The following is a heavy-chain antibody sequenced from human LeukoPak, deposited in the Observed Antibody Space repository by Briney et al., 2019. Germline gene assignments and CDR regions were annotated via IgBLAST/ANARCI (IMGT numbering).Heavy chain of an antibody. CDR1: GFTFNNYA. D-gene: IGHD3-22*01. Sequence: TGGSLRLSCAASGFTFNNYAMSWVRQAPGKGLEWVSAISGSGGSTYYADSVKGRFTISRDNSKNTLYLQMNSLRAEDTAVYYCAKDGPRGYYDSSGYYTYFDYWGQGTLVTVSS. V-gene: IGHV3-23*01. J-gene: IGHJ4*02. CDR2: ISGSGGST. CDR3: AKDGPRGYYDSSGYYTYFDY.